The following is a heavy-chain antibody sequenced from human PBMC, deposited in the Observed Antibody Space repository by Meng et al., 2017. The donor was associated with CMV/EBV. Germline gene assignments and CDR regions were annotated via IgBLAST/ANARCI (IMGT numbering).Heavy chain of an antibody. CDR1: GFTFSSYA. CDR3: AKGTISLTRRGVPYSGSSSRSSNYYYYGMDV. D-gene: IGHD6-6*01. CDR2: ISGSGGST. J-gene: IGHJ6*02. V-gene: IGHV3-23*01. Sequence: GESLKISCAASGFTFSSYAMSWVRQAPGKGLEWVSAISGSGGSTYYADSVKGRFTISRDNSKNTLYLQMNSLRAEDTAVYYCAKGTISLTRRGVPYSGSSSRSSNYYYYGMDVWGQGTTVTVSS.